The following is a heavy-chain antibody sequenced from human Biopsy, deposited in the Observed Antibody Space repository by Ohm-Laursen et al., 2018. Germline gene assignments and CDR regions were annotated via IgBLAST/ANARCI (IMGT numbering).Heavy chain of an antibody. CDR3: THHYDASDDVFDI. CDR2: IKNEIDGGTT. J-gene: IGHJ3*02. Sequence: SLRLSCAAPGFTFSHAWMSWVRQAPGKGLEWDGRIKNEIDGGTTDYAAPVKGRFTILRDDSKNMLFLQMDSLKTEDTAVYYCTHHYDASDDVFDIWGQGTVVTVSS. D-gene: IGHD3-22*01. CDR1: GFTFSHAW. V-gene: IGHV3-15*01.